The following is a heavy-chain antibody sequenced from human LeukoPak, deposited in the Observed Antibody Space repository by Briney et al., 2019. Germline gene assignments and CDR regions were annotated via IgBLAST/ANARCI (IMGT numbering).Heavy chain of an antibody. Sequence: RGSLRLSCAAAGFTFSFAAMTWVPQDPGKGLELVSLIGASGESTYYADSVKGRFTISRDNSKNTLSLQMNSLRVEDTAMYFCAKDIQLSTWGLGTMVTVSS. D-gene: IGHD5-24*01. CDR2: IGASGEST. CDR1: GFTFSFAA. CDR3: AKDIQLST. V-gene: IGHV3-23*01. J-gene: IGHJ3*01.